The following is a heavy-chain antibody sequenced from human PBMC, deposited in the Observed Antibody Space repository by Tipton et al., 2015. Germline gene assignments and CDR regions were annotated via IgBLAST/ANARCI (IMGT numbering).Heavy chain of an antibody. CDR3: VRRPLRYYYGMDV. CDR2: IYYSGST. CDR1: GGSISSISYY. Sequence: TLSLTCTVSGGSISSISYYWGWIRQPPGKGLEWIGRIYYSGSTYYNPSLKSRITISVDTSKNQFSLKLRSVTAADTAVYYCVRRPLRYYYGMDVWGQGTTVTVSS. V-gene: IGHV4-39*01. J-gene: IGHJ6*02.